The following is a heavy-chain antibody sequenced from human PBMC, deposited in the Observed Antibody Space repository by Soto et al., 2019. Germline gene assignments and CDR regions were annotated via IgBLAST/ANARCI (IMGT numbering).Heavy chain of an antibody. CDR2: INPSGGST. J-gene: IGHJ6*02. CDR3: AKVYDSSGYYYGPPYYHYGMDV. D-gene: IGHD3-22*01. Sequence: ASVKVSCKASGYTFTSYYMHWVRQAPGQGLEWMGVINPSGGSTSYAQKFQGRVTMTRDTSTTTAYMELSSLSSEDTAVYYCAKVYDSSGYYYGPPYYHYGMDVWGQ. CDR1: GYTFTSYY. V-gene: IGHV1-46*01.